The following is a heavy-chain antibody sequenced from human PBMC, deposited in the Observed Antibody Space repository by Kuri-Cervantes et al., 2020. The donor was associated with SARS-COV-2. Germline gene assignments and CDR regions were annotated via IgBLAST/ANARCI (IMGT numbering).Heavy chain of an antibody. CDR2: ISYDGSNK. D-gene: IGHD2-21*01. Sequence: GESLKFSCAASGFTFSSYAMHWVRQAPGKGLEWVAVISYDGSNKYYADSVKGRFTISRDNSKNTLYLQMNSLRAEDTAVYYCARDGRGDSASRAAFDIWGQGTMVTVSS. CDR3: ARDGRGDSASRAAFDI. V-gene: IGHV3-30-3*01. J-gene: IGHJ3*02. CDR1: GFTFSSYA.